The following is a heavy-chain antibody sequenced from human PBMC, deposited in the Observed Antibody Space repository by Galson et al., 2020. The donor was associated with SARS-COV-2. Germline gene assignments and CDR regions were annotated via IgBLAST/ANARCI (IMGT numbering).Heavy chain of an antibody. Sequence: GGSLRLSCGGSGFNFASAWLNWVRQAPGKGLEWVGRIKNKRNGEKRDYAAAVNGRFSISSDDSINTLDLQMNSLRMEDAAVYYCTTDGSGRRGEYVYWGQGTLVTVCS. V-gene: IGHV3-15*07. CDR1: GFNFASAW. D-gene: IGHD3-10*01. J-gene: IGHJ4*02. CDR2: IKNKRNGEKR. CDR3: TTDGSGRRGEYVY.